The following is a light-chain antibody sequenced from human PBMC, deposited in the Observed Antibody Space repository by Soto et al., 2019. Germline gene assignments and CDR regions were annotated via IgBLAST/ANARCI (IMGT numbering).Light chain of an antibody. CDR3: QQYNNWPAIT. CDR2: GAS. V-gene: IGKV3D-15*01. CDR1: QSVSSSN. Sequence: ESVLTQSPGTLSLSPGDRATLSCRAIQSVSSSNFAWYQQKPAQAPRLLIYGASRRAPGIPERFSGSGSGTEFTLTISSLQSEDFAVYYCQQYNNWPAITFGQGRRLEIK. J-gene: IGKJ5*01.